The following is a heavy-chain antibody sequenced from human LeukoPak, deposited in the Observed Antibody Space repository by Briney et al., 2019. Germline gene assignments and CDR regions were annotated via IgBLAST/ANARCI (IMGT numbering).Heavy chain of an antibody. CDR2: IYYSGST. Sequence: PSETLSLTCTVSGGSISSGVYYWSWIRQPPGKGLEWIGYIYYSGSTYYNPSLKSRVTISVDTSKNQFSLKLSSVTAADTAVYYCARTYYYDSSGYDYWGQGTLVTVSS. CDR3: ARTYYYDSSGYDY. CDR1: GGSISSGVYY. D-gene: IGHD3-22*01. V-gene: IGHV4-31*03. J-gene: IGHJ4*02.